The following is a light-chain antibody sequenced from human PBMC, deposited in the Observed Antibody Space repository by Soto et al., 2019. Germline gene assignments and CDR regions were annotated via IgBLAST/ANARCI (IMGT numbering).Light chain of an antibody. Sequence: DIQLTQSPSFMSASVGDRVTITCRASQGLSTYLAWYQQKPGKAPKLLLYAVSTLQSGVPSRFSGSGSGTEFTLTISSLQPEDYATYFCQQLNGSPYTFCQGTKLEIK. CDR1: QGLSTY. V-gene: IGKV1-9*01. J-gene: IGKJ2*01. CDR3: QQLNGSPYT. CDR2: AVS.